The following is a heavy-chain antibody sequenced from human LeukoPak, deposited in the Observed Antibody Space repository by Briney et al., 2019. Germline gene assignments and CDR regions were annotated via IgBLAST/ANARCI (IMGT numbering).Heavy chain of an antibody. CDR2: IYHSGTT. Sequence: SETLSLTCTVSGYSISSGYYWGWIRQPPGKGLEWIGSIYHSGTTFYNPSLKSRVTISVDTSKNHFSLKLSSVTAADTAVYYCARGGSSWYYFDYWGQGTLVTVSS. D-gene: IGHD6-13*01. J-gene: IGHJ4*02. CDR1: GYSISSGYY. V-gene: IGHV4-38-2*02. CDR3: ARGGSSWYYFDY.